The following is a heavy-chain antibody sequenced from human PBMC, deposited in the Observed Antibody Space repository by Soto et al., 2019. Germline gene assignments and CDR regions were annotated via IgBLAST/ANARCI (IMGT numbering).Heavy chain of an antibody. CDR1: GFTFSNAW. V-gene: IGHV3-15*01. CDR3: VLLWFGELFKGHTTIDY. D-gene: IGHD3-10*01. Sequence: GGSLRLSCAASGFTFSNAWMSWVRQAPGKGLEWVGRIKSKTDGGTTDYAAPVKGRFTISRDDSKNTLYLQMNSLKAEDTAVYYCVLLWFGELFKGHTTIDYWGQGTLVTVSS. J-gene: IGHJ4*02. CDR2: IKSKTDGGTT.